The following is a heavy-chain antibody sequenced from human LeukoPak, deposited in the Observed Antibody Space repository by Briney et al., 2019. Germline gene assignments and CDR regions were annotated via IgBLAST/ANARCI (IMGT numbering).Heavy chain of an antibody. V-gene: IGHV1-2*06. D-gene: IGHD3-22*01. CDR2: INPNSGGT. Sequence: ASVKVSCKASGYTFTGYYMHWVRQAPGQGLEWMGRINPNSGGTNYAQKFQGRVTMTRDTSISTAYMELSRLRSDDTAVYYCARDSSGYYPPDYWGQGTQVTVSS. CDR3: ARDSSGYYPPDY. J-gene: IGHJ4*02. CDR1: GYTFTGYY.